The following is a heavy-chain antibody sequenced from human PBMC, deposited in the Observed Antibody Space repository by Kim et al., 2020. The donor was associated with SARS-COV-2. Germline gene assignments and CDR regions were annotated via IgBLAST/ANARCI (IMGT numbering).Heavy chain of an antibody. J-gene: IGHJ4*02. V-gene: IGHV3-23*01. CDR1: GFTFSTYA. CDR2: ISSSGDRT. CDR3: AKSLTGDSSTWYS. Sequence: GGSLRLSCAASGFTFSTYAMSWVRQAPGKGLEWVSAISSSGDRTYYADSAKGRFTISRDISKDTLFLQMNSLRADDTAVFYCAKSLTGDSSTWYSWGQGTLVTVSS. D-gene: IGHD6-13*01.